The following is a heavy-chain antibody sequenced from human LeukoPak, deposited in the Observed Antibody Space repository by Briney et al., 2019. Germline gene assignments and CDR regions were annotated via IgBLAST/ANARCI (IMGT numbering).Heavy chain of an antibody. V-gene: IGHV3-74*01. J-gene: IGHJ4*02. D-gene: IGHD6-19*01. CDR3: ARSRWLDAFDY. CDR2: INSDGSTT. CDR1: GFTFSSYW. Sequence: PGGSLRLSCAASGFTFSSYWMHWVRQAPGKGLVWVSRINSDGSTTNYADSVKGRFTISRDNAKNTLYLQMNSLRADDTAVYYCARSRWLDAFDYWGQGTPVTVSS.